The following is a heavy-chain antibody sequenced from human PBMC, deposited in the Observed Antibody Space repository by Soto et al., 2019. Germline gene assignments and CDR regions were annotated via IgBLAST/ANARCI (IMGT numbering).Heavy chain of an antibody. CDR3: AKRIMATIGHFDS. CDR1: GFTFSSYA. D-gene: IGHD5-12*01. J-gene: IGHJ4*02. V-gene: IGHV3-23*01. Sequence: PGGSLRLSCAASGFTFSSYAMSWVRQAPGKGLEWVSAISGIGHSTYYADSVKGRFTISRDNSKNTLYLQMNGLRAEDTAVYYCAKRIMATIGHFDSWGQGTLVTVSS. CDR2: ISGIGHST.